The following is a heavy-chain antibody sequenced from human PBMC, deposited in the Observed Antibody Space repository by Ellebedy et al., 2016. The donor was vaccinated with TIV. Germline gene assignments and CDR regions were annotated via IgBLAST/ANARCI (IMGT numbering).Heavy chain of an antibody. V-gene: IGHV3-33*08. CDR2: IWYEGSYK. CDR1: GFIFSNYA. J-gene: IGHJ4*02. Sequence: GESLKISCAASGFIFSNYAMSWVRQAPGKGLEWVALIWYEGSYKYYGDSVKGRFTISRDDSKNTVYLQMNSLRADDTAIYHCARGPLGGTPRAFDSWGQGTLVTVSS. D-gene: IGHD1-26*01. CDR3: ARGPLGGTPRAFDS.